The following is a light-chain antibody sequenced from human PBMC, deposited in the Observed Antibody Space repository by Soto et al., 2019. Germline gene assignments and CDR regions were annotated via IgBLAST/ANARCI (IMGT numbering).Light chain of an antibody. CDR1: QSVRSN. J-gene: IGKJ4*01. V-gene: IGKV3-15*01. Sequence: ETVMTQSPGTLSVSPGERATLPGRASQSVRSNLAWYQQKPGQAPRLLIYGASTRAAGIPARFSGSGSGTEFTLTISSLQSEDFAVYYCQQYNNWPLTFGGGTKVEIK. CDR2: GAS. CDR3: QQYNNWPLT.